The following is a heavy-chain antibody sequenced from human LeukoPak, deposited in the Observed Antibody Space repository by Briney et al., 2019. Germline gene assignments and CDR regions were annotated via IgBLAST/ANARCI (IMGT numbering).Heavy chain of an antibody. D-gene: IGHD2-2*01. Sequence: GGSLRLSCAASGFTFEDHGMSWVRQVPGKGLEWVSGIIWNGGSTGYADSVKGRFTISRDNAKNTLYLQMNSLRAEDTAVYYCAKRHPIVVVPAASDAFDIWGQGTMVTVSS. CDR3: AKRHPIVVVPAASDAFDI. V-gene: IGHV3-20*04. J-gene: IGHJ3*02. CDR2: IIWNGGST. CDR1: GFTFEDHG.